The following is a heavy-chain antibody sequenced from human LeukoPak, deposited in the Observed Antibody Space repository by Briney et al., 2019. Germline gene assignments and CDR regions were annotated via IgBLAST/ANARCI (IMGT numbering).Heavy chain of an antibody. Sequence: GGSLRLSCAASGFTFSNYAMNWVRQAPGKGLEWVSLISGSTGSTYYADSVKGRSSISRDNSKNTVYLQMNSLRVEDTAVYYCAREIRRRGGSIDSGELDYWGQGALVTVSS. J-gene: IGHJ4*02. CDR1: GFTFSNYA. CDR2: ISGSTGST. CDR3: AREIRRRGGSIDSGELDY. V-gene: IGHV3-23*01. D-gene: IGHD2-2*01.